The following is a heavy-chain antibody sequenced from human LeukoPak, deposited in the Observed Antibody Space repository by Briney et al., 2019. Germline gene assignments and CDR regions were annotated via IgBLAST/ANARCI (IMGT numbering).Heavy chain of an antibody. J-gene: IGHJ4*02. CDR3: ARKNGLDY. V-gene: IGHV3-7*01. CDR2: IKQDGSEK. Sequence: GGSLRLSCAASGFTFSDYWMGWVRQAPGKGLEWVANIKQDGSEKYYVDSVKGRFTISRDNAKNSLYLQMNSLRAEDTAVYYCARKNGLDYWGQGTLVTVSS. CDR1: GFTFSDYW.